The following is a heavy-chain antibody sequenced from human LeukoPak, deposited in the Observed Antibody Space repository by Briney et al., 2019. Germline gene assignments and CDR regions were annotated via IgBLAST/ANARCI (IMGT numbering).Heavy chain of an antibody. J-gene: IGHJ4*02. CDR1: GFTFSSHA. CDR3: ARSPLGIAPFDY. CDR2: IRNKANRYTT. V-gene: IGHV3-72*01. Sequence: GGSLRLSCAASGFTFSSHAMSWVRQAPGEGLEWVARIRNKANRYTTEYAASVKGRFTISRDDSENSLYLQMDSLKTEDTAVYYCARSPLGIAPFDYWGQGTLVTVSS. D-gene: IGHD7-27*01.